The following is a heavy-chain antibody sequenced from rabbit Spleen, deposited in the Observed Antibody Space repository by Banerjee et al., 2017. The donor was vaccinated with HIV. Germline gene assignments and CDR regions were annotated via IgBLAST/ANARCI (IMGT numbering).Heavy chain of an antibody. CDR1: GFSFSSNDY. Sequence: QSLEESGGGLVQPEGSLTLTCTTSGFSFSSNDYMCWVRQAPGKGLEWIACTAADRSTFTYYASWAKGRFTFSKTSSTTVTLQVTSLTAADTATYFCARDLTGVIGWNFGWWGPGTLVTVS. CDR3: ARDLTGVIGWNFGW. J-gene: IGHJ6*01. CDR2: TAADRSTFT. V-gene: IGHV1S40*01. D-gene: IGHD4-1*01.